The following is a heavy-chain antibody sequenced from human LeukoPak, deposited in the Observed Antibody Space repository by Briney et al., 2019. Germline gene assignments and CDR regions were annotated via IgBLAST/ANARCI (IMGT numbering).Heavy chain of an antibody. CDR1: GGSFSGYY. Sequence: SETLSLTCAVYGGSFSGYYWSWIRQPPGKGLEWIGEINHSGSTNYNPSLKSRVTISVDTSKNQFSLKLSSVTAADTAVYYCARLRRIGIAAAGTSWFDPWGQGTLVTVSS. J-gene: IGHJ5*02. D-gene: IGHD6-13*01. V-gene: IGHV4-34*01. CDR3: ARLRRIGIAAAGTSWFDP. CDR2: INHSGST.